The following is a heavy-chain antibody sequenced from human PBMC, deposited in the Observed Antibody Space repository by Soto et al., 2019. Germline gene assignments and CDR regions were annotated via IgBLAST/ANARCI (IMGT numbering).Heavy chain of an antibody. CDR1: GASVRSGDYY. Sequence: SETLSLTCTVSGASVRSGDYYWSWIRPPPGKGLEWIGSIYSSGSTYYNPSLKSRVIISVDTSKNQFSLKLSSVTAADTAVYYCATLPPRIVVSLLPIPTWGQGILVTVSS. V-gene: IGHV4-39*07. CDR3: ATLPPRIVVSLLPIPT. J-gene: IGHJ5*02. D-gene: IGHD2-21*01. CDR2: IYSSGST.